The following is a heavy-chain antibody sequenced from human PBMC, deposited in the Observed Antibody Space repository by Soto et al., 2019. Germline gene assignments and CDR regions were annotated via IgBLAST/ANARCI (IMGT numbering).Heavy chain of an antibody. CDR3: ARGAHYSSPFRWFDR. V-gene: IGHV4-31*03. Sequence: SETLSLTCTVSGGSISSGGYYWSWIRQHPGKGLEWIGYIYYSGSTYYNPSLKSRVTISVDTSKNQFSLKLSSVTAADTAVYYCARGAHYSSPFRWFDRWGRGTLVTVSS. D-gene: IGHD6-13*01. CDR1: GGSISSGGYY. J-gene: IGHJ5*02. CDR2: IYYSGST.